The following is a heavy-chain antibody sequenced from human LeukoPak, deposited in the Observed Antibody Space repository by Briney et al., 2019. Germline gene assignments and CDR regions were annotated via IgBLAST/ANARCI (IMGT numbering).Heavy chain of an antibody. CDR2: IIPIFGTA. V-gene: IGHV1-69*13. J-gene: IGHJ5*02. CDR3: ASQYYDFWSGPNPWFDP. Sequence: SVKVSCKASGGTFSSYAISWVRQAPGQGLEWMGGIIPIFGTANYAQEFQGRVTITADESTSTAYMELSSLRSEDTAVYYCASQYYDFWSGPNPWFDPWGQGTLVTVSS. D-gene: IGHD3-3*01. CDR1: GGTFSSYA.